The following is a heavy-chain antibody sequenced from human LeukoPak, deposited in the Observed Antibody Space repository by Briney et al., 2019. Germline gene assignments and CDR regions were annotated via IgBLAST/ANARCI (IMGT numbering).Heavy chain of an antibody. J-gene: IGHJ4*02. V-gene: IGHV3-9*01. D-gene: IGHD6-19*01. CDR2: ISWNSGSI. Sequence: SGGSLRLSCAASGFTFSSYAMSWVRQAPGKGLEWVSGISWNSGSIGYADSVKGRFTISRDNAKNSLYLQMNSLRAEDTALYYCAKDRGSSGWYTDYWGQGTLVTVSS. CDR1: GFTFSSYA. CDR3: AKDRGSSGWYTDY.